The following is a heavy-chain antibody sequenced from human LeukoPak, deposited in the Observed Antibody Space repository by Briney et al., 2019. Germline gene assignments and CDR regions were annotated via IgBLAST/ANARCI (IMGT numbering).Heavy chain of an antibody. V-gene: IGHV4-39*07. D-gene: IGHD2-2*01. CDR2: IYYSGST. J-gene: IGHJ4*02. Sequence: PSETLSLTCTVSGGSISSSSYYWGWIRQPPGKGLEWIGSIYYSGSTYYNPSLKSRVTISVDTSKNQFSLKLSSVTAADTAVYYCARGARYCSGTSCFGYSYGLGSFGYWGQGTLVTVSS. CDR3: ARGARYCSGTSCFGYSYGLGSFGY. CDR1: GGSISSSSYY.